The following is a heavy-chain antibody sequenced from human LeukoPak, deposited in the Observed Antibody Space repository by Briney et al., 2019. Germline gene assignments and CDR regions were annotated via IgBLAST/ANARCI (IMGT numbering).Heavy chain of an antibody. CDR2: ISSGGNSI. CDR1: GFIFSTYG. D-gene: IGHD2-21*01. J-gene: IGHJ4*02. V-gene: IGHV3-48*04. CDR3: ARVVGVLGSYYFDY. Sequence: PGGSLRLSCAASGFIFSTYGMHWVRQAPGKGLEWVSYISSGGNSINCADSVKGRFTISRDNAKNSLYLQMNSLRAEDTAVYFCARVVGVLGSYYFDYWGQGTLVTVSS.